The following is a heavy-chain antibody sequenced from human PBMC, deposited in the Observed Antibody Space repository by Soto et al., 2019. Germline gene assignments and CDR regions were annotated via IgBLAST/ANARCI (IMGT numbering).Heavy chain of an antibody. Sequence: GGSLRLSCVASGLTFSSYWMTWLRLAPGTGLEWVATIRQDGNEKHHVDSVKGRFAISRDNVENSLYLQMSSLRPDDTAVYYCANLGFPLGYWGQGTLVTVSS. V-gene: IGHV3-7*01. CDR3: ANLGFPLGY. D-gene: IGHD3-10*01. CDR2: IRQDGNEK. CDR1: GLTFSSYW. J-gene: IGHJ4*02.